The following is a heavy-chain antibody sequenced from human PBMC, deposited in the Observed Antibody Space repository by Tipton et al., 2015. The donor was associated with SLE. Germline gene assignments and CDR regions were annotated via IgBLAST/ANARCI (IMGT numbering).Heavy chain of an antibody. J-gene: IGHJ4*02. Sequence: SLRLSCAASGFTFDDYGMSWVRQAPGKGLEWVSGINWIGASTGYADSVKGRFIISRDNAKNSLYLQMNSLRAEDTALYYCARGVHTPMVTVDNWGQGTLVTVSS. V-gene: IGHV3-20*04. CDR2: INWIGAST. D-gene: IGHD5-18*01. CDR1: GFTFDDYG. CDR3: ARGVHTPMVTVDN.